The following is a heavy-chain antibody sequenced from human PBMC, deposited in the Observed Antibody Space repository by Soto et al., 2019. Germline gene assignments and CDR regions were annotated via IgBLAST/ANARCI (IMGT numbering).Heavy chain of an antibody. CDR1: GYTFTGYY. D-gene: IGHD3-3*01. V-gene: IGHV1-2*02. CDR3: ARVFTIFGEVRSDY. Sequence: RASVKVSCKASGYTFTGYYMHWVRQAPGQGLEWMGWINPNSGGTNYAQKFQGRVTMTRDTSISTAYMELSRLRSDDTAVYYCARVFTIFGEVRSDYWGQGTLVTVSS. CDR2: INPNSGGT. J-gene: IGHJ4*02.